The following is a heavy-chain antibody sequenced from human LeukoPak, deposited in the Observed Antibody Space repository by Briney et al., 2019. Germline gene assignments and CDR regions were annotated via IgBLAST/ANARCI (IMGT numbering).Heavy chain of an antibody. V-gene: IGHV4-39*01. J-gene: IGHJ6*03. CDR1: GDSIGSSSYY. CDR2: MYYSGSG. CDR3: ATLTYYYSYLAV. Sequence: PSETLSLTCTISGDSIGSSSYYWGWIRQAPGKGLEWIGSMYYSGSGSYSPSLKSRVTISLDTSNNRLSLKLNSVTAADTAVYYCATLTYYYSYLAVWGKGTTVTVSS.